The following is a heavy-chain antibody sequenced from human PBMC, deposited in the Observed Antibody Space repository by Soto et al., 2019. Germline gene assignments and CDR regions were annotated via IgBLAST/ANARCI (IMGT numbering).Heavy chain of an antibody. CDR2: VSWNGSRT. Sequence: PXESLRLSCAASGFTFSNSDMNWVRQAPGKGLEWVSGVSWNGSRTHYADSVKGRFIISRDNSRNFLYQQMNSLRPEDMAVYYCVRNVQRGIVAIWPWGQGTLVTVSS. D-gene: IGHD2-21*01. V-gene: IGHV3-35*01. J-gene: IGHJ5*02. CDR3: VRNVQRGIVAIWP. CDR1: GFTFSNSD.